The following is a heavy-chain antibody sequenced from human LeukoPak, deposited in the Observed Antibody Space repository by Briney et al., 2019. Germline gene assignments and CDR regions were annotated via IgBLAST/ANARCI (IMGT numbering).Heavy chain of an antibody. V-gene: IGHV1-18*01. Sequence: ASVKVSCKASGYTFTSYGISWVRQAPGQGLEWMGWISAYNGNTNYAQKLQGRVTMTTDTSTSTAYMELRSLRSDDTAVYYCARGMGITIFGVVIIRAFDYWGQGTLVTVSS. CDR2: ISAYNGNT. J-gene: IGHJ4*02. CDR1: GYTFTSYG. CDR3: ARGMGITIFGVVIIRAFDY. D-gene: IGHD3-3*01.